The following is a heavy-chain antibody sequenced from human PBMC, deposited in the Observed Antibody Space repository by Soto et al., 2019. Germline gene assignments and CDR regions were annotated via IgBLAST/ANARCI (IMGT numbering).Heavy chain of an antibody. CDR1: GFTFSSYG. CDR2: IWHDGMNK. Sequence: QVQLVESGGGVVQPERSLTLSCAASGFTFSSYGMHCIRQATGKGLEWVAVIWHDGMNKYYADSVRGRLTISRDNSKNTLYLHMNSLRAEDTAVYYCARDRGSDDPIDYWGQGTLVTVSS. D-gene: IGHD3-10*01. V-gene: IGHV3-33*01. CDR3: ARDRGSDDPIDY. J-gene: IGHJ4*02.